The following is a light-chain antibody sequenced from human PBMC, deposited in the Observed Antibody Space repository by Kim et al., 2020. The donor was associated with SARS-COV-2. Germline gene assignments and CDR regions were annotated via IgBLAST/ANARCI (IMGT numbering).Light chain of an antibody. Sequence: VPQGQTASITCSGNELGYKYTSWYQQKPGQSPVLVMYQDSKRPSGIPERFSGSNSGNTATLTISGTQAMDEADYYCQAWDSSTAVVFGGGTQLTVL. CDR1: ELGYKY. CDR3: QAWDSSTAVV. CDR2: QDS. V-gene: IGLV3-1*01. J-gene: IGLJ2*01.